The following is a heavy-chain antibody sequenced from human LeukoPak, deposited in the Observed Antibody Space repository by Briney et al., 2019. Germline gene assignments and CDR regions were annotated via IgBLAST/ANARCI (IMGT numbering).Heavy chain of an antibody. D-gene: IGHD3-16*01. CDR3: AREGYVGQDY. Sequence: SGGSLRLSCAASGFTFSSYSMNWVRQAPGKGLEWVSYISSSSSTIYYADSVKGRFTISRDNTKSSLYLKMNSLRDEDTAVYYCAREGYVGQDYWGQGTLVTVSS. CDR2: ISSSSSTI. V-gene: IGHV3-48*02. J-gene: IGHJ4*02. CDR1: GFTFSSYS.